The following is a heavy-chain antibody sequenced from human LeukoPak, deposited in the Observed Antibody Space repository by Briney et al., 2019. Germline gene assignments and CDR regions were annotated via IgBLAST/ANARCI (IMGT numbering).Heavy chain of an antibody. D-gene: IGHD2-2*01. CDR3: ARELVKDIVVVPAAHFAFDI. CDR1: GFSFTMYW. CDR2: IKQDGSEK. Sequence: GGSLRLSCAASGFSFTMYWMSWVRQAPGKGLEWVANIKQDGSEKYYVDSVKGRLTISRDNAKNSLYLQMNSLRAEDTAVYYCARELVKDIVVVPAAHFAFDIWGQGTMVTVSS. V-gene: IGHV3-7*01. J-gene: IGHJ3*02.